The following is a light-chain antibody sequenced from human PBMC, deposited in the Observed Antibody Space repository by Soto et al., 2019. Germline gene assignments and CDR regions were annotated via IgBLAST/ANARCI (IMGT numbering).Light chain of an antibody. CDR1: SSDIGAYNS. CDR2: DVS. V-gene: IGLV2-14*03. J-gene: IGLJ3*02. CDR3: SSYTTSRTWV. Sequence: QSALTQPASVSGSPGQSITISCTGTSSDIGAYNSVSWYQQHPGKAPKVVISDVSNRPSGVSNRFSGSKSANTASLVISGLQSEDEADYYCSSYTTSRTWVFGGGTKLTVL.